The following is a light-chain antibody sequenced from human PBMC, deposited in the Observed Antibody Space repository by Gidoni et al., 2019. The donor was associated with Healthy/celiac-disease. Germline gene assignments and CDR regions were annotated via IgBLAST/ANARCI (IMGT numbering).Light chain of an antibody. V-gene: IGKV4-1*01. CDR2: WAS. J-gene: IGKJ2*01. CDR3: QQYYSTPYT. Sequence: DIVMTQSPDSLAVSLGERATINCKSSQSVLYSSNNKNYLAWYQQKPGQPPKLLIYWASTRESGVPDRFSGSGYGTDFTLTISSLQAEDVAVYYCQQYYSTPYTFGQLDQAGDQT. CDR1: QSVLYSSNNKNY.